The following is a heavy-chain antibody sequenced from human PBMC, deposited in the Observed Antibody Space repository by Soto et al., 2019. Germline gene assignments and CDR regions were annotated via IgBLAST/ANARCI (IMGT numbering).Heavy chain of an antibody. Sequence: GGSLRLSCAASGFNFRSYDMHWVRQAPGKGLEWVAVIKYDGGDKHYADSVRGRFTISRDNSENTLYLQMNSLRVEDTAVYHCARDSYYDSSGYPNHWGQGTLVTVSS. CDR3: ARDSYYDSSGYPNH. CDR2: IKYDGGDK. V-gene: IGHV3-33*08. J-gene: IGHJ4*02. CDR1: GFNFRSYD. D-gene: IGHD3-22*01.